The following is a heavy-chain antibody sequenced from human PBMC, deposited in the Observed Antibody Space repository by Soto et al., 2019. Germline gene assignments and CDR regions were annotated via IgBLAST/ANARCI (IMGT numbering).Heavy chain of an antibody. CDR3: TTGGPIFGVPFDY. J-gene: IGHJ4*02. CDR1: GFTFSNAW. CDR2: IKSKTDGGTT. Sequence: EVQLVESGGGLVKPGGSLRLSCAASGFTFSNAWMSWVRQAPGKGLEWVGRIKSKTDGGTTDYAAPVKGRFTISRDDSKNTLYLQMNSLKTEDTAVYYCTTGGPIFGVPFDYWGQGTLVTVSS. V-gene: IGHV3-15*01. D-gene: IGHD3-3*01.